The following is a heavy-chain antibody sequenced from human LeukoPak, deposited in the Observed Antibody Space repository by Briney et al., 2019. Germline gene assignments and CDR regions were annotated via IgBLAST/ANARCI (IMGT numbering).Heavy chain of an antibody. Sequence: GGSLRLSCAASGFTFSSYWMSWVRQAPGKGLEWVANIKQDGSEKSYVDSVKGRLTISRDNAKNSLYLQMNSLRAEDTAVYYCARELLYSSSWYTGVSFDYWGQGTLVTVSS. V-gene: IGHV3-7*01. CDR2: IKQDGSEK. CDR1: GFTFSSYW. J-gene: IGHJ4*02. CDR3: ARELLYSSSWYTGVSFDY. D-gene: IGHD6-13*01.